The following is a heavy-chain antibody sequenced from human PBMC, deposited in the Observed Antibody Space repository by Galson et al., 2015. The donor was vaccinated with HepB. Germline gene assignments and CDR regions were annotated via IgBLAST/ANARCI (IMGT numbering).Heavy chain of an antibody. Sequence: QSGAEVKKPGASVKVSCKASGGTFSSYAISWVRQAPGQGLEWMGGIIPIFGTANYAQKFQGRVTITADESTSTAYMELSSLRSEDTAVYYCARGLRAARPRYYYYYYMDVWGKGTTVTVSS. CDR3: ARGLRAARPRYYYYYYMDV. CDR1: GGTFSSYA. CDR2: IIPIFGTA. D-gene: IGHD6-6*01. J-gene: IGHJ6*03. V-gene: IGHV1-69*13.